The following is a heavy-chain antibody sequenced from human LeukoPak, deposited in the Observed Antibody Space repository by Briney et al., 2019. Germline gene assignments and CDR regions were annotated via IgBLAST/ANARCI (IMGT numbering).Heavy chain of an antibody. CDR2: IRYDGSNK. CDR3: ARLNYDFWSGVWEGYYMDV. V-gene: IGHV3-30*02. Sequence: GGSLRLSCAASGFTFSSYGMHWVRQAPGKGLEWVAFIRYDGSNKYYADSVKGRFTISRDNAKSSLYLEVNSLRAEDTAVYYCARLNYDFWSGVWEGYYMDVWGKGTTVTVS. J-gene: IGHJ6*03. D-gene: IGHD3-3*01. CDR1: GFTFSSYG.